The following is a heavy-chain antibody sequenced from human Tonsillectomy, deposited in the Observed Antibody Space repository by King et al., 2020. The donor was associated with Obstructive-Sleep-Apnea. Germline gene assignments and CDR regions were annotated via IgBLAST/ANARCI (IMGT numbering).Heavy chain of an antibody. Sequence: VQLQESGPGLVKPSQNLSLTCTVSGGSISSPAFYWIWIRQHPGRGLEWIAYISYSGNTDYNPSLKSRVSISVDTSKNQFSLKLSSLTAADTAVYYCARDLGGLDVWGQGTTVTVSS. CDR3: ARDLGGLDV. V-gene: IGHV4-31*03. CDR1: GGSISSPAFY. D-gene: IGHD3-10*01. CDR2: ISYSGNT. J-gene: IGHJ6*02.